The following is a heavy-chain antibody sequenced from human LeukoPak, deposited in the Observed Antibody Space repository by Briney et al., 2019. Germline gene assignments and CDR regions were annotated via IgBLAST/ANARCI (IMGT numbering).Heavy chain of an antibody. Sequence: GGSLRLYCTASGFTFSNYAMSWVRQAPGKGLEWVSTISGRGGSTYYADSVKGRFTISRDNYEHKLYLQMNSLRAEDTAIYYCANCRTSDTIITFDYWGQGTLVNVSS. CDR3: ANCRTSDTIITFDY. CDR2: ISGRGGST. CDR1: GFTFSNYA. D-gene: IGHD5-18*01. V-gene: IGHV3-23*01. J-gene: IGHJ4*02.